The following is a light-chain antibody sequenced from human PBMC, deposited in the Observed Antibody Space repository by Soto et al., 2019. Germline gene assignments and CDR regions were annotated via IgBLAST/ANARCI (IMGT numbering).Light chain of an antibody. J-gene: IGKJ1*01. CDR1: QSISSF. CDR2: TAS. CDR3: QQSDSLPWT. V-gene: IGKV1-39*01. Sequence: DIQMTQSPSSLSASVGDRVTITCRASQSISSFLNWYQKKPGKAPKLLIHTASSLQSGVPSTFSGAGSGTDFTLTISSLQPEDFATYYCQQSDSLPWTFDQGTKVEIK.